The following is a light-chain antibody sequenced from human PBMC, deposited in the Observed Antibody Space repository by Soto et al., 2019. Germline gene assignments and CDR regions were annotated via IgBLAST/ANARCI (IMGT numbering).Light chain of an antibody. CDR2: EVT. CDR1: SSEVGGYDY. CDR3: SSHTSGSTRV. Sequence: QSALTQPASVSGSPGQSIAISCTGTSSEVGGYDYVSWYQQHPDKAPKLMIYEVTKRPSWVSNRFSGSKSGNTASLTISGLQPEDEADYYCSSHTSGSTRVFGSGTKLTVL. J-gene: IGLJ1*01. V-gene: IGLV2-14*01.